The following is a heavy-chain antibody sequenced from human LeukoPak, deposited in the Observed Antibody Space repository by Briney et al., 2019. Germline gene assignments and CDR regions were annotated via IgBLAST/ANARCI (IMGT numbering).Heavy chain of an antibody. Sequence: PGGSLRLSCAASGFTFSIYDMHWVRQAPGKGLEWVAVISYDGSNKYYADSVKGRFTISRDNSKNTLYLQMNSLRAEDTAVYYGARDQYYYDSSGYYHYYYYYGMDVWGQGTTVTVSS. CDR2: ISYDGSNK. V-gene: IGHV3-30*03. J-gene: IGHJ6*02. CDR3: ARDQYYYDSSGYYHYYYYYGMDV. CDR1: GFTFSIYD. D-gene: IGHD3-22*01.